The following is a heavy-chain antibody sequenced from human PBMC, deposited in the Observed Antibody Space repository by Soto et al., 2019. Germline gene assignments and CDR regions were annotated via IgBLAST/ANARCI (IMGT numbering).Heavy chain of an antibody. CDR1: GGSISNYY. CDR2: IYSSGST. V-gene: IGHV4-59*01. J-gene: IGHJ4*02. CDR3: DSSGPPAY. D-gene: IGHD3-22*01. Sequence: SETLSLTCTVSGGSISNYYWNWIRQSPGKGLEWIGYIYSSGSTHYNPSLQNRVNISIDTSKNQVSLNVNSVTAADTAVYYYDSSGPPAYWGQGTLVTVSS.